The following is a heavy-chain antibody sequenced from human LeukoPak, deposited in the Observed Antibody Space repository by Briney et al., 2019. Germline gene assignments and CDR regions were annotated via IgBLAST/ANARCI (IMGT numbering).Heavy chain of an antibody. V-gene: IGHV3-66*01. Sequence: GGSLRLSCAASGFTVSSNYMSWVRQAPGKGLEWVSVIYSGGSTNYADSVKGRFTISRDNSKNTLYLQMNSLRAEDTAVYYCARGTTVTTRAFDYWGQGTLVTVSS. CDR2: IYSGGST. CDR3: ARGTTVTTRAFDY. D-gene: IGHD4-11*01. J-gene: IGHJ4*02. CDR1: GFTVSSNY.